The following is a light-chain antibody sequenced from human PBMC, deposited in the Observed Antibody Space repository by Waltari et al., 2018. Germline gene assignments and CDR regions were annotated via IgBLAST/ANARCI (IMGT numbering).Light chain of an antibody. CDR3: QSYDSSLSGFVV. V-gene: IGLV1-40*01. CDR2: GNN. J-gene: IGLJ2*01. Sequence: QSVLTQPPSVSGAPGQRVTISCTGNSSNIGAGFAVHWYQQVPGAVPKLLIFGNNHRPSGVPDRFSCSKSGTSASLAITGLQAEDEAHYYCQSYDSSLSGFVVYGGGTKMIVL. CDR1: SSNIGAGFA.